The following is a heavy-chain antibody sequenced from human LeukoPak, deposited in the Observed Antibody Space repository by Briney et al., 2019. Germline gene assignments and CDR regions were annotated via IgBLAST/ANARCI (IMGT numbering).Heavy chain of an antibody. Sequence: GGSLRLSCAASGFTFSSYGMHWVRQAPGKGLEWVSRINSDGSSTSYADSVKGRFTISRDNAKNTLYLQMNSLRAEDTAVYYCARDHRMITFGGVIEVFDYWGQGTLVTVSS. J-gene: IGHJ4*02. D-gene: IGHD3-16*02. V-gene: IGHV3-74*01. CDR1: GFTFSSYG. CDR3: ARDHRMITFGGVIEVFDY. CDR2: INSDGSST.